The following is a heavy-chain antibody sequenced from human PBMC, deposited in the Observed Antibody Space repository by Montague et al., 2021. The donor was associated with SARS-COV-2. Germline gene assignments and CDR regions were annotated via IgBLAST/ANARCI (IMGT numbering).Heavy chain of an antibody. D-gene: IGHD1-1*01. CDR3: ARHRRSRYGNFDY. CDR1: VSWNTGAD. J-gene: IGHJ4*02. V-gene: IGHV4-59*08. Sequence: SETLSLTCSRLVSWNTGADRRCTRLNSSHHGKSYAFIYVRRRTNYKSSLKSRVTISVDTSKNQFSLKLNSVTAADPAVYYCARHRRSRYGNFDYWGQGTLVTVSS. CDR2: IYVRRRT.